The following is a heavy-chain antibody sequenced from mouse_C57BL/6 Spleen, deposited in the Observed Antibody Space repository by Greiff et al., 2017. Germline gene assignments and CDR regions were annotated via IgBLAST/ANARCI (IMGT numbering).Heavy chain of an antibody. Sequence: EVQLVESGGGLVKPGGSLKLSCAASGFTFSSYAMSWVRQTPEKRLEWVATISDGGSYTYYPDNVKGRFTISRDTAKNNLYLQLSHLKSEDTAMYYCARDRGTTVVGDYYAMDYWGQGTSVTVSS. J-gene: IGHJ4*01. D-gene: IGHD1-1*01. CDR3: ARDRGTTVVGDYYAMDY. V-gene: IGHV5-4*01. CDR2: ISDGGSYT. CDR1: GFTFSSYA.